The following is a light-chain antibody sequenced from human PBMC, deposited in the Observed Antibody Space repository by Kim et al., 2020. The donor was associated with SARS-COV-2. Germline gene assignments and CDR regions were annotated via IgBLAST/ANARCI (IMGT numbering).Light chain of an antibody. J-gene: IGLJ1*01. V-gene: IGLV2-8*01. CDR3: SSYAGSNNYV. CDR1: SSDVGGYNY. Sequence: GQSVTISCTGTSSDVGGYNYVSWYQQHPGKAPKLMIYEVSKRPSGVPDRFSGSKSGNTASLTVSELQAEDEADYYCSSYAGSNNYVFGTGTKVTVL. CDR2: EVS.